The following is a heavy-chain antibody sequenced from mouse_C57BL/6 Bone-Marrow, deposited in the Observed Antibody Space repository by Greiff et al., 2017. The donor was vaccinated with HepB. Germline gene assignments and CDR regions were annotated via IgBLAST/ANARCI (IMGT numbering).Heavy chain of an antibody. Sequence: EVQVVESGGDLVKPGGSLKLSCAASGFTFSSYGMSWVRQTPDKRLEWVATISSGGSYTYYPDSVKGRFTISRDNAKNTLYLQMSSLKSEDTAMYYCARLGRRYAMDYWGQGTSVTVSS. D-gene: IGHD4-1*01. CDR1: GFTFSSYG. CDR3: ARLGRRYAMDY. V-gene: IGHV5-6*01. J-gene: IGHJ4*01. CDR2: ISSGGSYT.